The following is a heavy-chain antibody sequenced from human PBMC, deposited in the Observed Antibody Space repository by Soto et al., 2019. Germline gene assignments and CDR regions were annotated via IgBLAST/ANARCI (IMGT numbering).Heavy chain of an antibody. CDR2: ISAFNGET. CDR1: GFTFSDYG. V-gene: IGHV1-18*01. Sequence: ASVKVSCKASGFTFSDYGFSWVRQAPGRGLEWMGWISAFNGETNYTQKSEGRVAMTTDAATTTAYMELRSLTVDDTAVYYCVRDQQWMLPVPLNFDYWGQGTVVTVSS. D-gene: IGHD6-19*01. CDR3: VRDQQWMLPVPLNFDY. J-gene: IGHJ4*02.